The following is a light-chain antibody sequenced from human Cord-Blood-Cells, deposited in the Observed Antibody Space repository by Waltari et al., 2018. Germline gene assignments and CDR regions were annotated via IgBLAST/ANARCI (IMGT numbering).Light chain of an antibody. V-gene: IGKV1-27*01. J-gene: IGKJ1*01. CDR3: QKYNSALWT. Sequence: DIQMTQSPSSLSASVADRATITCRASQGISNYLAWYQQKPGKVPKLLIYAASTLQSGVPSRFSGSGSGTDFTLTISSLQPEDVATYYCQKYNSALWTFGQGTKVEIK. CDR2: AAS. CDR1: QGISNY.